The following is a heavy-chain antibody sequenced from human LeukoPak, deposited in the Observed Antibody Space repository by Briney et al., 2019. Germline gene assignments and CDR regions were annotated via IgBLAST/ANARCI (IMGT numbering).Heavy chain of an antibody. CDR3: ARGPTVTAPGH. V-gene: IGHV3-53*01. Sequence: PGGSLRLSCAASGLTVSYNYVSWVRQAPGKGLEWVSLIYSGGSTRHADSVKGRFTISRDNSKNTLYLQMNSLRVEDTAVYYCARGPTVTAPGHWGQGTLVTVSS. CDR1: GLTVSYNY. CDR2: IYSGGST. J-gene: IGHJ1*01.